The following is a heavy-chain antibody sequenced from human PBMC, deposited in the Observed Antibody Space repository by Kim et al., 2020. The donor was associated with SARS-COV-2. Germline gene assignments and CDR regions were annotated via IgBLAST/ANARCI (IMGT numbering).Heavy chain of an antibody. V-gene: IGHV4-59*01. Sequence: SETLSLTCTVSGGSISSYYWSWIRQPPGKGLEWIGYIYYSGSTNYNPSLKSRVTISVDTSKNQFSLKLSSVTAADTAVYYCARQVAVAGTGEFDYWGQGTLVTVSS. CDR2: IYYSGST. CDR3: ARQVAVAGTGEFDY. CDR1: GGSISSYY. D-gene: IGHD6-19*01. J-gene: IGHJ4*02.